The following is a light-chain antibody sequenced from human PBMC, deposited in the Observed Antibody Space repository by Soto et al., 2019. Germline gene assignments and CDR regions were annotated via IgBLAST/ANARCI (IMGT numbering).Light chain of an antibody. V-gene: IGLV2-8*01. CDR3: TSYGGSNNYV. Sequence: QSALTQPPSASGSRGQSVTISCTGTSSDVGGYNYVSWYQQHPGKAPKLLIYEVNKRPSGVPDRFSGSKSGNTASLTVSGLQAEDEADYYCTSYGGSNNYVFGTGNKLTVL. J-gene: IGLJ1*01. CDR1: SSDVGGYNY. CDR2: EVN.